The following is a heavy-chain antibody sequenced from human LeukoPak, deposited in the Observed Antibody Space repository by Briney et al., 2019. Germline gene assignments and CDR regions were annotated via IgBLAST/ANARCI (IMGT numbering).Heavy chain of an antibody. D-gene: IGHD2-15*01. Sequence: PSETLSLTCTVSGGSISSYYWSWLRQSAGKGREWSGRIYISGSTNYNPSLKSRVTMSVDTSKNQFSLKLTSVTAADTAVYYCAREVVDATPSRDYYYYMDVWGKGTTVTVSS. J-gene: IGHJ6*03. CDR2: IYISGST. CDR1: GGSISSYY. V-gene: IGHV4-4*07. CDR3: AREVVDATPSRDYYYYMDV.